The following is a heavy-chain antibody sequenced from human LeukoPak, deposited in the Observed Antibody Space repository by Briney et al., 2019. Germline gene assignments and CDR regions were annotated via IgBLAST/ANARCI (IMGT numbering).Heavy chain of an antibody. CDR1: SGSFSGYY. Sequence: SETLSLTCAVYSGSFSGYYWSWIRQPPGKGLEWIGEINRGGSTNYNPSLTSRVTISVDTSKNQFSLKLTSVTAADTAVYYCARGYGSGSYYNYWGQGTLVTVSS. D-gene: IGHD3-10*01. CDR2: INRGGST. J-gene: IGHJ4*02. CDR3: ARGYGSGSYYNY. V-gene: IGHV4-34*01.